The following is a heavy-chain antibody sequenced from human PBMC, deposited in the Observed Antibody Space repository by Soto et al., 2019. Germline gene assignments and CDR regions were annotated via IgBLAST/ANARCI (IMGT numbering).Heavy chain of an antibody. D-gene: IGHD2-2*01. J-gene: IGHJ6*02. V-gene: IGHV4-34*01. Sequence: KTSETLSLTCAVYGGSFSGYYWSWIRHPPGKGLEWIGEINHSGSTNYNPSLKSRVTISVDTSKNQFSLKLSSVTAADTAVYYCARGPYCSSTSCYYNYYYGMDVWGQGTTVTVSS. CDR3: ARGPYCSSTSCYYNYYYGMDV. CDR2: INHSGST. CDR1: GGSFSGYY.